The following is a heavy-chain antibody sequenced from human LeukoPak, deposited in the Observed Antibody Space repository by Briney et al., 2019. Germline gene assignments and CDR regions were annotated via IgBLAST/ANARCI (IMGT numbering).Heavy chain of an antibody. CDR3: ARHIAYCSSTSCYDPTIHPFDY. CDR1: GYSISSGYY. V-gene: IGHV4-38-2*01. D-gene: IGHD2-2*01. CDR2: IYHSGST. J-gene: IGHJ4*02. Sequence: SETLSLTCAVSGYSISSGYYWGWIRQPPGKGLEWIGSIYHSGSTYYNPSLKSRVTISVDTSKNQFSLRLSSVTAADTAVYYCARHIAYCSSTSCYDPTIHPFDYWGQGTLVTVSS.